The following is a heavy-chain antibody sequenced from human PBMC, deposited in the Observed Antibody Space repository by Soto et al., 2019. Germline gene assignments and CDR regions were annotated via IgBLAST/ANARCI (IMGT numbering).Heavy chain of an antibody. CDR3: ARLPGIVAPGTVFLDN. D-gene: IGHD1-1*01. J-gene: IGHJ4*02. Sequence: GESLKISCKGSGYSFTTYWIVWVRQMPGKGLEWMGAIYPGDSDTRYRPSFQGQVTISADKSSSTAYLQWNSLQASDTAMYYCARLPGIVAPGTVFLDNWGQGTMVTASS. CDR2: IYPGDSDT. V-gene: IGHV5-51*01. CDR1: GYSFTTYW.